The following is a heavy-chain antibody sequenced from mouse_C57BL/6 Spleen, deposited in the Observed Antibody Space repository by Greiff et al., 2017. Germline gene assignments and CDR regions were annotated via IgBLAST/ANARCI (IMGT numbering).Heavy chain of an antibody. V-gene: IGHV1-18*01. CDR3: ARPFYYYGSSYGWYFDV. J-gene: IGHJ1*03. CDR1: GYTFTDYN. Sequence: VQLKESGPELVKPGASVKIPCKASGYTFTDYNMDWVKQSHGKSLEWIGDINPNNGGTIYNQKFKGKATLTVDKSSSTAYMELRSLTSEDTAVYYCARPFYYYGSSYGWYFDVWGTGTTVTVSS. D-gene: IGHD1-1*01. CDR2: INPNNGGT.